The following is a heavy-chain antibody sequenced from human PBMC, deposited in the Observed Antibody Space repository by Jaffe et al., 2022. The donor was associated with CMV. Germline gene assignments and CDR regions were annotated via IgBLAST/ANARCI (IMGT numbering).Heavy chain of an antibody. J-gene: IGHJ4*02. D-gene: IGHD3-9*01. CDR2: VYYTGVT. V-gene: IGHV4-39*02. CDR1: GGSISTTSHY. Sequence: QLQMQESGPGLVKPSETLSLTCTVSGGSISTTSHYWAWIRQSPGKGLEWLGTVYYTGVTKYNPSLQSRVTISVDTSKNQFSLRLTSVTAADTAVYYCARELRGQSSSDWYPGGCWGQGTLVTVSS. CDR3: ARELRGQSSSDWYPGGC.